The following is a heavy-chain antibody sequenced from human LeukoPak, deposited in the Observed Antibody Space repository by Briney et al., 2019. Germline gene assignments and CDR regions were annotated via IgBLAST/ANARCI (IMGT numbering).Heavy chain of an antibody. J-gene: IGHJ4*02. CDR2: IRYDGSNK. CDR1: GFTFSSYG. CDR3: AKDRGSYYAFDY. Sequence: PGGSLRLSCAASGFTFSSYGMHWVRQAPGKGLEWVAVIRYDGSNKYYADSVKGRFTISRDNSKNTLYLQMNSLGAEDTAVYYCAKDRGSYYAFDYWGQGTLVTVSS. V-gene: IGHV3-30*02. D-gene: IGHD1-26*01.